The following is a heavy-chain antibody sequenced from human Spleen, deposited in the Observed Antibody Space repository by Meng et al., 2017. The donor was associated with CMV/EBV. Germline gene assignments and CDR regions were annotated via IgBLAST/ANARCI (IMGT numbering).Heavy chain of an antibody. CDR1: GFTFSSYD. Sequence: GESLKISCAAPGFTFSSYDMHWVRQATGKGLEWVSAIGTAGDTYYPGSVKGRFTISRENAKNSLYLQMNSLRAGDTAVYYCARVKGSSSDYGMDVWGQGTTVTVSS. CDR3: ARVKGSSSDYGMDV. CDR2: IGTAGDT. D-gene: IGHD6-6*01. J-gene: IGHJ6*02. V-gene: IGHV3-13*01.